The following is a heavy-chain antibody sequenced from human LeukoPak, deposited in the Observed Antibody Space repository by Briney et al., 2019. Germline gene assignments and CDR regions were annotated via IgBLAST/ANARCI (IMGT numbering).Heavy chain of an antibody. D-gene: IGHD4-17*01. V-gene: IGHV3-30*18. CDR2: ISYDGGNV. CDR3: AKDRNGDGDYQYYYGVDV. J-gene: IGHJ6*02. Sequence: GGSLRLSCAASGFTFSYYGIHWVRQAPGKGLEWEAVISYDGGNVYYAGSVKGRFTISRDNPKNTLYLQMDRLRAEDTALYYCAKDRNGDGDYQYYYGVDVWGQGTTVTVSS. CDR1: GFTFSYYG.